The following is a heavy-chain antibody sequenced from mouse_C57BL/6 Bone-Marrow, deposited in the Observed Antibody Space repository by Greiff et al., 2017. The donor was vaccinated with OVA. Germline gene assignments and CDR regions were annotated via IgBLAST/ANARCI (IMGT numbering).Heavy chain of an antibody. D-gene: IGHD2-2*01. CDR3: ARQDLLWLRLWFAY. CDR1: EYEFPSHD. CDR2: INSDGGST. V-gene: IGHV5-2*01. J-gene: IGHJ3*01. Sequence: DVKLVESGGGLVQPGESLKLSCESNEYEFPSHDMSWVRKTPEKRLELVAAINSDGGSTYYPDTMERRFIISRDNTKKTLYLQMNSLRSEDTALYYCARQDLLWLRLWFAYWGQGTLVTVSA.